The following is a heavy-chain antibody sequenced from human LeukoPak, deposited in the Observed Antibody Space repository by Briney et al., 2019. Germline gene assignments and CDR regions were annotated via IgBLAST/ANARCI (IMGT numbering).Heavy chain of an antibody. CDR2: IYYSGRT. Sequence: SETLSLTCSVSGDSVSRSDSYWDWIRQPPGKGLEWIGTIYYSGRTYYGPSLKSRVTMSVDPSNNQFSLNLRSVTAADTAVYYCARRRYYDGSGYLEWGQGTLLSVSS. CDR1: GDSVSRSDSY. CDR3: ARRRYYDGSGYLE. D-gene: IGHD3-22*01. J-gene: IGHJ1*01. V-gene: IGHV4-39*01.